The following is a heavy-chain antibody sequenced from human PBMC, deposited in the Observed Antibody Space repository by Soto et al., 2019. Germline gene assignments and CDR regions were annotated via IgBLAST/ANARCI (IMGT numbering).Heavy chain of an antibody. V-gene: IGHV3-11*06. CDR2: ISSSSSYT. CDR1: GFTFSDYY. D-gene: IGHD3-10*01. Sequence: GGSLRLSCAASGFTFSDYYMSWIRQAPGKGLEYVSYISSSSSYTNYADSVKGRFTISRDNAKNSLYLQMNSLRAEDTAVYYCARSKIYGSGSYSYGMDVWGQGTTVTVSS. CDR3: ARSKIYGSGSYSYGMDV. J-gene: IGHJ6*02.